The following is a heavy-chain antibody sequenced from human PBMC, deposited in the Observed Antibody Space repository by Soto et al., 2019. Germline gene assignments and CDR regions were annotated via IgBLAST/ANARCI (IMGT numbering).Heavy chain of an antibody. CDR1: GFTFSNYA. V-gene: IGHV3-23*01. Sequence: EVQLLDSGGGLVQPGGSLRLSCAASGFTFSNYAMNWVRQAPGKGLEWVSTISGGGGTTYYADSVKGRFTISRDNSKNTLFLQMNSLRAEDTAVYYCATVPLRPYYFDYWGPGTLVAVSS. D-gene: IGHD4-17*01. J-gene: IGHJ4*02. CDR3: ATVPLRPYYFDY. CDR2: ISGGGGTT.